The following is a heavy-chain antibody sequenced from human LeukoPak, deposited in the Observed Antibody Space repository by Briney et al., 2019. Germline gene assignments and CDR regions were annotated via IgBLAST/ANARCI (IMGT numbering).Heavy chain of an antibody. CDR3: AKAHTLCSSTSCYFDY. D-gene: IGHD2-2*01. CDR2: ISSSSSYI. V-gene: IGHV3-21*04. CDR1: GFTFSSYS. J-gene: IGHJ4*02. Sequence: GGSLRLSCAASGFTFSSYSMNWVRQAPGKGLEWVSSISSSSSYIYYADSVKGRFTISRDNSKNTLYLQMNSLRAEDTAIYYCAKAHTLCSSTSCYFDYWGQGTLVTVSS.